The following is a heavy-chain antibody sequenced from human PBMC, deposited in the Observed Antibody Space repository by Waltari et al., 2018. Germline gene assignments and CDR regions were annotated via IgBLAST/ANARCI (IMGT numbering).Heavy chain of an antibody. Sequence: QVQLQESGPGLVKPSETLSPTCPVPGGSMSSYYWSWHRQPAGKGLGWIGRIYTSGSTNSNPSLKSLVTMSVDTSKTQFSLKLSSVTAADTAVYYCARATTVTTRWYYFDYWGQGTLVTVSS. V-gene: IGHV4-4*07. CDR3: ARATTVTTRWYYFDY. D-gene: IGHD4-17*01. CDR2: IYTSGST. J-gene: IGHJ4*02. CDR1: GGSMSSYY.